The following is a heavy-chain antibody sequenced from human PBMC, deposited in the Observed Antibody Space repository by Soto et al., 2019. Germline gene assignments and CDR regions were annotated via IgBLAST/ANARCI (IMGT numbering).Heavy chain of an antibody. J-gene: IGHJ4*02. CDR3: ARDTRPYYDFWSGYYDY. V-gene: IGHV4-38-2*02. Sequence: PSETLSLTCAVSCYSISSGYYWGWIRQPPGKGLEWIGSIYHSGSTYYNPSLKSRVTISVDTSKNQFSLKLSSVTAADTAVYYCARDTRPYYDFWSGYYDYWGQGTLVTVSS. CDR2: IYHSGST. CDR1: CYSISSGYY. D-gene: IGHD3-3*01.